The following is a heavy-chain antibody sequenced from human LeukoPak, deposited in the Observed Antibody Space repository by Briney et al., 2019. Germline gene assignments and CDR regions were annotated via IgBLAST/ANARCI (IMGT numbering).Heavy chain of an antibody. CDR3: ARDKRSYNWNCGDYFDY. D-gene: IGHD1-7*01. J-gene: IGHJ4*02. V-gene: IGHV1-18*01. CDR1: GYTFTSYG. CDR2: ISAYNGNT. Sequence: ASVKVSCKASGYTFTSYGISWVRQAPGQGLEWMGWISAYNGNTNYAQKLQGRVTMTTDTSTSTAYMELRSLRSDDTAVYYCARDKRSYNWNCGDYFDYWGQGTLVTVSS.